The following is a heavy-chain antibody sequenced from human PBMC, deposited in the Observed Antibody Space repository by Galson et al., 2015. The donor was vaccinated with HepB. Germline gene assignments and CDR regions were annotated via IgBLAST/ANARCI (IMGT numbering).Heavy chain of an antibody. D-gene: IGHD1-26*01. Sequence: SLRLSCAASGFRFSYYGMSWVRQAPGEGLEWVSGITNTGSRTYYTDSVKGRFTISRDNSKNTLYLQMNSLRAEDTAVYYCAKDGILGASNLYGMDVWGHGTTVTVSS. J-gene: IGHJ6*02. CDR1: GFRFSYYG. CDR3: AKDGILGASNLYGMDV. V-gene: IGHV3-23*01. CDR2: ITNTGSRT.